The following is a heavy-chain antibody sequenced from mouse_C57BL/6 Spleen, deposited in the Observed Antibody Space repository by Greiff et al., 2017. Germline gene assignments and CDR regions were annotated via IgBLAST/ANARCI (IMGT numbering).Heavy chain of an antibody. Sequence: QVQLQQPGAELVKPGASVKLSCKASGYTFTSYWLHWVKQRPGQGLEWIGMIHPNSGSTNYNEKFKSKATLTVDKSSSTADMQLSSLTSEDSAVYDCARAYYGSSYYAMDYWGQGTSVTVSS. CDR2: IHPNSGST. CDR3: ARAYYGSSYYAMDY. D-gene: IGHD1-1*01. J-gene: IGHJ4*01. CDR1: GYTFTSYW. V-gene: IGHV1-64*01.